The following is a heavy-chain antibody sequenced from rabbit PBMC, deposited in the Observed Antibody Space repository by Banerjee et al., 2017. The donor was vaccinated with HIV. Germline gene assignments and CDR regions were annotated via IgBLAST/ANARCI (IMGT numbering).Heavy chain of an antibody. V-gene: IGHV1S40*01. Sequence: QSLEESGGDLVKPGASLTLTCTASGFSFSSTYYMCWVRQAPGKGLEWIACIGAGSSGSTYYASWAKGRFTISKTSSTTVTLQMTSLTAADTATYFCARDLAGVVGWNFGLWGPGTLVTVS. J-gene: IGHJ4*01. CDR3: ARDLAGVVGWNFGL. D-gene: IGHD4-1*01. CDR1: GFSFSSTYY. CDR2: IGAGSSGST.